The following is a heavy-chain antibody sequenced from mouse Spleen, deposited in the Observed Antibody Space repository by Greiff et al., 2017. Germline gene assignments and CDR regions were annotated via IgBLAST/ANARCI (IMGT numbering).Heavy chain of an antibody. CDR3: AREGYYYDGSLDY. D-gene: IGHD1-1*01. CDR2: IYPRSGNT. V-gene: IGHV1-81*01. CDR1: GYTFTSYG. Sequence: VQVVESGAELARPGASVKLSCKASGYTFTSYGISWVKQRTGQGLEWIGEIYPRSGNTYYNEKFKGKATLTADKSSSTAYMELRSLTSEDSAVYFCAREGYYYDGSLDYWGQGTTLTVSS. J-gene: IGHJ2*01.